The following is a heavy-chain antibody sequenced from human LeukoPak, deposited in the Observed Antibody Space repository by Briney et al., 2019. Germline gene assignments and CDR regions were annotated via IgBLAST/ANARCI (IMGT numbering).Heavy chain of an antibody. CDR3: VKGDYYGSGTIIVL. V-gene: IGHV1-2*02. D-gene: IGHD3-10*01. Sequence: ASVKVSCRASGYTFNGYYMHWVRQAPGQGLEWMGWINPSSGDANYAQKFQGRVTMTRDTSISTAYMELTSLRSDDTAVYYCVKGDYYGSGTIIVLWGQGTLVTVSS. CDR2: INPSSGDA. CDR1: GYTFNGYY. J-gene: IGHJ4*02.